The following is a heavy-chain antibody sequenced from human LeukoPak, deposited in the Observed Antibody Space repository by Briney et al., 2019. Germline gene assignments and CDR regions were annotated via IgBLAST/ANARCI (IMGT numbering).Heavy chain of an antibody. V-gene: IGHV3-53*01. CDR1: GLTVNDNY. Sequence: PGGSLRLFCALSGLTVNDNYMSWVRQDPGKGLEWVSLIFPDGQTYYADFVQGRFSISRDMSRNILFLDMSSLRAEDTAVFFCARANPVYGDIDYWGQGTLVTVSS. CDR3: ARANPVYGDIDY. CDR2: IFPDGQT. J-gene: IGHJ4*02. D-gene: IGHD4-17*01.